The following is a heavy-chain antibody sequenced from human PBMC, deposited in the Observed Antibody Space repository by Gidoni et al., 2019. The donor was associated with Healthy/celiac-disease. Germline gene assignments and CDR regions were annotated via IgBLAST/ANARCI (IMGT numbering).Heavy chain of an antibody. V-gene: IGHV1-69*06. D-gene: IGHD5-12*01. CDR2: IIHSFGTA. J-gene: IGHJ6*02. CDR3: AVDSYYYYYGMDV. CDR1: GGTFSSYA. Sequence: QEQLVQSGAEVKKPGSSVKVACKTSGGTFSSYAISWVRQAPGQGLEWMGGIIHSFGTANYAQKCQGRVTITADKSTSTAYMELSSLRSEDTAVYYFAVDSYYYYYGMDVWGQGTTVTVSS.